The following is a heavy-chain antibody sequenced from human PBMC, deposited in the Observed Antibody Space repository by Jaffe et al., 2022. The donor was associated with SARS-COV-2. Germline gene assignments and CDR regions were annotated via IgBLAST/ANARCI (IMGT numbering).Heavy chain of an antibody. J-gene: IGHJ6*02. CDR1: GFTFRTYS. Sequence: EEQLVESGGGLVKPGGSLTLSCAASGFTFRTYSMNWVRQAPGKGLEWVSTISSNSGYIYYADSVKGRFTISRDNAKNSLYLQMNSLRVEDTALYYCARDRYTSPPGVWNYGYYYGMDVWGQGTTVTVSS. CDR3: ARDRYTSPPGVWNYGYYYGMDV. V-gene: IGHV3-21*02. CDR2: ISSNSGYI. D-gene: IGHD3-16*02.